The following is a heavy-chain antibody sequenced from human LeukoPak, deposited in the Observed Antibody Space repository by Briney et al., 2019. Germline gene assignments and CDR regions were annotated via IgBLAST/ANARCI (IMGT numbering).Heavy chain of an antibody. CDR2: IYHSGST. D-gene: IGHD3-10*01. CDR3: ARDARFGEHDY. V-gene: IGHV4-30-2*01. Sequence: SETLSLTCTVSGGSISSGGYYWSWIRQPPGKGLEWIGYIYHSGSTYYNPSLKSRVTISVDRSKNQFSLKLSSVTAADTAVYYCARDARFGEHDYWGQGTLVTVSS. CDR1: GGSISSGGYY. J-gene: IGHJ4*02.